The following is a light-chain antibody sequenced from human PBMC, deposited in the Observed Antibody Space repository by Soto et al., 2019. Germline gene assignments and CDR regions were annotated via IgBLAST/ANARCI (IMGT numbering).Light chain of an antibody. V-gene: IGKV2-28*01. CDR2: MGS. Sequence: DIVMTQSPLSLPVTPGEPASISCKSSQSLLHSNGYNYLDWYVQKPGQSPQVLIYMGSIRASGVPDRCSGSGSGTDFTLKISRVEAEDVGVYFCMQALQIRNTFGQGTKLEIK. CDR1: QSLLHSNGYNY. J-gene: IGKJ2*01. CDR3: MQALQIRNT.